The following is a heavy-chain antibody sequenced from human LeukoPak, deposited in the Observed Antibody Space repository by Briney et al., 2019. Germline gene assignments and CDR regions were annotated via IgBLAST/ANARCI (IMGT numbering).Heavy chain of an antibody. CDR1: GYSISSGYY. J-gene: IGHJ4*02. Sequence: KPSETLSLTCTVSGYSISSGYYWGWIRQPPGKGLEWIGSIYHSGSTYYNPSLKSRVTISVDTSKNQFSLNLSSVTAADTAVYYCARADVRPGYVWGSYRPIDYWGQGTLVTVSS. CDR3: ARADVRPGYVWGSYRPIDY. V-gene: IGHV4-38-2*02. D-gene: IGHD3-16*02. CDR2: IYHSGST.